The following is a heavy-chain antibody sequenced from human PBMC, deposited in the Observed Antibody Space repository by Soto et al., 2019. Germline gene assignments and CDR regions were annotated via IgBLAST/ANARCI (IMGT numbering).Heavy chain of an antibody. CDR2: IYYSGST. CDR3: ARDSGSIAAPSGYYYYGMDV. D-gene: IGHD6-6*01. CDR1: GGSISSGGYY. J-gene: IGHJ6*02. Sequence: PSDTLSLTCTVSGGSISSGGYYWSWIRQHPGKGLEWIGYIYYSGSTYYNPSLKSRVTISVDTSKNQFSLKLIFVTAADTAVYYCARDSGSIAAPSGYYYYGMDVWGQGTTVTVSS. V-gene: IGHV4-31*03.